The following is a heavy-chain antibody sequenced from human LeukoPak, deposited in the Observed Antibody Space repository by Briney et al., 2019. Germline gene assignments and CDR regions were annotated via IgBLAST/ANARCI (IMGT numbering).Heavy chain of an antibody. V-gene: IGHV3-48*03. CDR2: MSRTADRI. CDR3: ATRLPFTGYKN. Sequence: GGSLRLSCTVFGGTLSTYEFNWVRQAPGKRPEWISYMSRTADRIDHADSVKGRFTMSRDNAKNSVYLQMNSLRVDDTAIYYCATRLPFTGYKNWGQGTLVTGSS. CDR1: GGTLSTYE. J-gene: IGHJ4*01. D-gene: IGHD5-24*01.